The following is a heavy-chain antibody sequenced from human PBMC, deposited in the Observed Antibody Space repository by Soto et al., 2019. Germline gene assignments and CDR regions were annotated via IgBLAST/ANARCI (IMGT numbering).Heavy chain of an antibody. V-gene: IGHV1-18*04. CDR2: IGAYNGNT. Sequence: QVQLVQSGAEVKKPGASVKVSCKASGYTFTSYGISWVRQAPGQGLEWMGWIGAYNGNTNYAQKLQGRVTMTTDTSTSTAYMELRSLRSDDTAVYYCARDYDFWSGYSYYYYYGMDVWGQGTTVTVSS. CDR3: ARDYDFWSGYSYYYYYGMDV. D-gene: IGHD3-3*01. CDR1: GYTFTSYG. J-gene: IGHJ6*02.